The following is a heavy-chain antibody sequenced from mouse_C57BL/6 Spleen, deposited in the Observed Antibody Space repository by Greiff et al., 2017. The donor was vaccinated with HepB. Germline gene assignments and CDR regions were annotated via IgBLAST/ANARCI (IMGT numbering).Heavy chain of an antibody. CDR1: GYTFTSYW. CDR3: ASRGISYYGGIDY. CDR2: IYPGSGST. V-gene: IGHV1-55*01. D-gene: IGHD1-1*01. J-gene: IGHJ2*01. Sequence: VQLQQPGAELVKPGASVKMSCKASGYTFTSYWITWVKQRPGQGLEWIGDIYPGSGSTNYNEKFKSKATLTVDTSSSTAYRQLSSLTSEDSAVYYCASRGISYYGGIDYWGQGTTLTVSS.